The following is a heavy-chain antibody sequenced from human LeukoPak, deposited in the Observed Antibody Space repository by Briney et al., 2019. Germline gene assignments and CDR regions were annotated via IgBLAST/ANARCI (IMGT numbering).Heavy chain of an antibody. V-gene: IGHV3-30*02. CDR3: AKDSLRESIVGATTRGVNDY. CDR1: GFTFSRYG. D-gene: IGHD1-26*01. CDR2: IRYDGRNK. J-gene: IGHJ4*02. Sequence: GGSLTLSCAASGFTFSRYGMHWVRQAPGKGREWVAFIRYDGRNKYYADSVKGRFTISRDNSKNTLYPQMNSLRADDTAVYYCAKDSLRESIVGATTRGVNDYWGQGTLVTVSS.